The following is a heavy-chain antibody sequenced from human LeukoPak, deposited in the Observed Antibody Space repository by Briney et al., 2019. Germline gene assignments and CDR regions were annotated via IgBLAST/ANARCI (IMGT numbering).Heavy chain of an antibody. J-gene: IGHJ4*02. Sequence: SETLSLTCTVSGGSISSYYWSWIRQPPGKGLEWIGYIYYSGSTNCNPSLKSRVTISVDTSKNQFSLKLSSVTAADTAVYYCARWRHDYGDYYFDYWGQGTLVTVSS. V-gene: IGHV4-59*08. CDR3: ARWRHDYGDYYFDY. CDR2: IYYSGST. CDR1: GGSISSYY. D-gene: IGHD4-17*01.